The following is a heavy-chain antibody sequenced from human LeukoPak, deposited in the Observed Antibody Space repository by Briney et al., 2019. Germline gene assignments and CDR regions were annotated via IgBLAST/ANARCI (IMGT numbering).Heavy chain of an antibody. CDR1: GFTFSSYG. V-gene: IGHV3-30*02. CDR2: IRYDESKT. J-gene: IGHJ4*02. Sequence: GGSLRLSCAASGFTFSSYGMHWVRQAPAEGLEWLAFIRYDESKTFYGDSVKGRFTVSRDNSKNTLYLQMNSLRAEDTAVYYCAKSHLPNSYSGTYYCDYWGQGTQVTVSS. CDR3: AKSHLPNSYSGTYYCDY. D-gene: IGHD1-26*01.